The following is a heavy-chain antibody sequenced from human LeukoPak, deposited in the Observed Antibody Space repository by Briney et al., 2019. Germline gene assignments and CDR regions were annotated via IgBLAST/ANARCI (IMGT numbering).Heavy chain of an antibody. D-gene: IGHD3-22*01. CDR2: IIPILGIA. Sequence: SVKVSCKASGGTFSSYAISWVRQAPGQGLEWMGRIIPILGIANYAQKFQGRVTVTADKSTSTAYMELSSLRSEDTAVYYCARAPDSSGYYYYYYGMDVWGQGTTVTVSS. CDR3: ARAPDSSGYYYYYYGMDV. V-gene: IGHV1-69*04. J-gene: IGHJ6*02. CDR1: GGTFSSYA.